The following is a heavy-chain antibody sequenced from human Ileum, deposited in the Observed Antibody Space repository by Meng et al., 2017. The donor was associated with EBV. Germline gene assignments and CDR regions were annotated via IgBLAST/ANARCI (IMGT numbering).Heavy chain of an antibody. D-gene: IGHD5-18*01. V-gene: IGHV4-39*07. CDR3: AKEQDDGDRGIHRIDS. CDR1: GGSISTSSYF. CDR2: IHYNGGT. J-gene: IGHJ5*01. Sequence: LQLRASGPGLVKPSETLALTCPVSGGSISTSSYFWGWNRQTPGKGLEWIGSIHYNGGTAYNPSLQSRVTMSVDTSKNQFSLRLTSVTAADTAVYYCAKEQDDGDRGIHRIDSWGQGTLVTVSS.